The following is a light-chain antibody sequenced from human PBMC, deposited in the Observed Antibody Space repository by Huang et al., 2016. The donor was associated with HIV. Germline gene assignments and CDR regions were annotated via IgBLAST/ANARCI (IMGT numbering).Light chain of an antibody. Sequence: EIVMTQSPGTLTVSPGERATLSCRASQSVSSNLAWYQQKPGQPPRRLIYGASTRATGIPARFSGSGSGTEFTLTISSLQSEDFGVYYCHQYTKWPSWTFGQGTKVEIK. J-gene: IGKJ1*01. V-gene: IGKV3-15*01. CDR3: HQYTKWPSWT. CDR1: QSVSSN. CDR2: GAS.